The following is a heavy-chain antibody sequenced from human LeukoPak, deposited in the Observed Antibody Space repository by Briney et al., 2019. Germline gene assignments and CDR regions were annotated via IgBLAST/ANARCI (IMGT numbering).Heavy chain of an antibody. J-gene: IGHJ3*02. CDR3: ARARITMAPRAFDI. D-gene: IGHD3-10*01. V-gene: IGHV4-61*01. CDR1: GYSISSGYY. CDR2: IYYSGST. Sequence: PSETLSLTCTVSGYSISSGYYWGWIRQPPGKGLEWIGYIYYSGSTNYNPSLKSRVTISVDTSKNQFSLKLSSVTAADTAVYYCARARITMAPRAFDIWGQGTMVTVSS.